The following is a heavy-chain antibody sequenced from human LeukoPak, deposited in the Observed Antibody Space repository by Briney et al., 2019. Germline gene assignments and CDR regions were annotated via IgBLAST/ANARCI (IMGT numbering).Heavy chain of an antibody. D-gene: IGHD1-26*01. J-gene: IGHJ4*02. CDR2: ISYDGSNK. CDR1: GFTFSSYA. Sequence: GGSLRLSCAASGFTFSSYAMHWVRQAPGKGLEWVAVISYDGSNKYYADSVKGRFTISRDNSKNTLYLQMNSLRAEDTAVYYCAREALYSGSYYDYWGQGTLVTVSS. CDR3: AREALYSGSYYDY. V-gene: IGHV3-30-3*01.